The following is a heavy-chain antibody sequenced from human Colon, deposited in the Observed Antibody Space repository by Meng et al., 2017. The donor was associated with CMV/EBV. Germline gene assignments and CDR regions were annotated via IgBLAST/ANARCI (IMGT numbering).Heavy chain of an antibody. CDR2: INRESTEM. CDR1: GLTFDSWW. CDR3: ARIYRSYFDS. J-gene: IGHJ5*01. Sequence: GESLKISCEVSGLTFDSWWMSWVRQAPGKEPEWVANINRESTEMSYADSVKGRFTISRDNAKRSLFLQMNSLRADDTAVYYCARIYRSYFDSWGQGTLVTVSS. D-gene: IGHD3-10*01. V-gene: IGHV3-7*01.